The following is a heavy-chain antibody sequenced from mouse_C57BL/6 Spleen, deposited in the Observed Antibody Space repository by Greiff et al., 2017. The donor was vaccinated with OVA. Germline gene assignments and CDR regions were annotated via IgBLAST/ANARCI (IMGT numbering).Heavy chain of an antibody. CDR1: GFTFSDYY. D-gene: IGHD2-1*01. V-gene: IGHV5-12*01. CDR2: ISNGGGST. Sequence: DVMLVESGGGLVQPGGSLKLSCAASGFTFSDYYMYWVRQTPEKRLEWVAYISNGGGSTYYPDTVKGRFTISRDNAKNTLYLQMSRLKSEDTAMYYCARHGDGNYVWYFDVWGTGTTVTVSS. CDR3: ARHGDGNYVWYFDV. J-gene: IGHJ1*03.